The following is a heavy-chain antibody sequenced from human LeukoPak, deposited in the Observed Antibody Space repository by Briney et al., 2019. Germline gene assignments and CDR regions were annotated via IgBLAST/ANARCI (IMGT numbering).Heavy chain of an antibody. Sequence: ASVKVSCKASGYTFTGYYMHWVRQAPGQGLEWMGWINPNSGGTNYAQKFQGRVTMTRDKSISTAYMELSRLRSDDTAVYYCARAAVVVPTANYYYYYMDVWGKGTTVTVSS. V-gene: IGHV1-2*02. CDR3: ARAAVVVPTANYYYYYMDV. CDR1: GYTFTGYY. D-gene: IGHD2-2*01. J-gene: IGHJ6*03. CDR2: INPNSGGT.